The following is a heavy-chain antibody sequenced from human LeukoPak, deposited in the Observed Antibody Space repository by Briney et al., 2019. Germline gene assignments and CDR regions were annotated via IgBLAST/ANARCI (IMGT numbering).Heavy chain of an antibody. V-gene: IGHV1-2*02. CDR1: GYTFTGYY. Sequence: ASVKVSCKASGYTFTGYYMHWVRQAPGQGLEWMGWINPNSGGTNYAQEFQGRVTMTRDTSISTAYMELSRLRSDDTAVYYCARVRGYCSSTSCYYYYGMDVWGQGTTVNVS. J-gene: IGHJ6*02. D-gene: IGHD2-2*01. CDR3: ARVRGYCSSTSCYYYYGMDV. CDR2: INPNSGGT.